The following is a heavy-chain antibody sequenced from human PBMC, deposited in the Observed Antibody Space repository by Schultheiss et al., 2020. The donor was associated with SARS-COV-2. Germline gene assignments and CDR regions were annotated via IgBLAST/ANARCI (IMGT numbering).Heavy chain of an antibody. CDR1: GGSISSYY. Sequence: SETLSLTCTVSGGSISSYYWSWIRQPAGKGLEWIGRIYTSGSTNYNPSLKSRVTISVDTSKNQFSLKVSSVTAADTAVYYCARGRGSGSYPLRFWGQGTLVTVSS. CDR3: ARGRGSGSYPLRF. J-gene: IGHJ4*02. D-gene: IGHD1-26*01. V-gene: IGHV4-4*07. CDR2: IYTSGST.